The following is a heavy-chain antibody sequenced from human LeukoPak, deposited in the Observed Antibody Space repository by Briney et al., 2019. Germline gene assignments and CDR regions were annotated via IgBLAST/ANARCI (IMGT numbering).Heavy chain of an antibody. CDR1: GYTLSELS. CDR3: AILKVGGYEKDDY. J-gene: IGHJ4*02. D-gene: IGHD5-12*01. CDR2: LDPEDGET. Sequence: ASVKVSCKVSGYTLSELSMHWVRQAPGKGLEWMGGLDPEDGETIYAQHFQGRVTMTEDTSTDIAYMELSSLRSEGTAVYYCAILKVGGYEKDDYWGQGTLVTVSS. V-gene: IGHV1-24*01.